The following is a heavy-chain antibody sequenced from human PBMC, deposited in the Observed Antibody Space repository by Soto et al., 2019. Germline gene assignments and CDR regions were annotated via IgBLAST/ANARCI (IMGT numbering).Heavy chain of an antibody. Sequence: GGSLRLSCAASGFTFSSYSMNWVRQAPGKGLEWVSAISGSGGSTYYADSVKGRFTISRDNSKNTLYLQMNSLRAEDTAVYYCAKDQEQQLVLIFGYWGQGTLVTVSS. CDR1: GFTFSSYS. CDR2: ISGSGGST. CDR3: AKDQEQQLVLIFGY. D-gene: IGHD6-13*01. J-gene: IGHJ4*02. V-gene: IGHV3-23*01.